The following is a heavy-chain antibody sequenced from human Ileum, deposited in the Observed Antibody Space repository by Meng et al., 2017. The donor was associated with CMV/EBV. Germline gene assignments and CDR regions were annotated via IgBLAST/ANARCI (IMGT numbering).Heavy chain of an antibody. J-gene: IGHJ4*02. CDR2: IYSGGSST. CDR3: AKSHGSADYRPVGD. Sequence: GGSLRLSCAASGFTFSSYAMSWVRQAPGKGLEWVSLIYSGGSSTKYADSVKGRFTISRDNSKNTLYLQMNSLRAEDTAVYYCAKSHGSADYRPVGDWGQGTLVTVSS. D-gene: IGHD3-10*01. V-gene: IGHV3-23*03. CDR1: GFTFSSYA.